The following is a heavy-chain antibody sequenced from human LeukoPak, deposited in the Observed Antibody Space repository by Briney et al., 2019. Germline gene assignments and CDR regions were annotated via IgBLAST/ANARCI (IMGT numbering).Heavy chain of an antibody. Sequence: SETLSLTCTVSGGSISSYYWSWIWQPPGKGLEWIGYIYYSGSTNYNPSLKSRVTISVDTSKNQFSLKLSSVTAADTAVYYCARHAGSSPFDYWGQGTLVTVSS. D-gene: IGHD6-6*01. V-gene: IGHV4-59*01. CDR3: ARHAGSSPFDY. J-gene: IGHJ4*02. CDR1: GGSISSYY. CDR2: IYYSGST.